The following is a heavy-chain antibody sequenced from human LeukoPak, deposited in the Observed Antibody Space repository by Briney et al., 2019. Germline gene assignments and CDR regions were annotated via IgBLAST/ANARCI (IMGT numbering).Heavy chain of an antibody. CDR2: IFYSGST. V-gene: IGHV4-59*01. Sequence: SETLSLTCTVSVGSISVFYGICIPRPSGKGLESIRSIFYSGSTNYNPSLKSRVTISVDTSKNQFSLKLNSVTAADTAVYYCARGVVPAANNNWFDPWGQGTLVTVSS. D-gene: IGHD2-2*01. CDR1: VGSISVFY. J-gene: IGHJ5*02. CDR3: ARGVVPAANNNWFDP.